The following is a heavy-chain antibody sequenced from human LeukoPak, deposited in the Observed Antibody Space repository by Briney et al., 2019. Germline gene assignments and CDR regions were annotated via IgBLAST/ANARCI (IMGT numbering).Heavy chain of an antibody. CDR3: ARVRYYGSGSYYRSSYMDV. Sequence: SETLSLTCTVSGGSISSSSYYWGWIRQPPGKGLEWIGEINHSGSTNYNPSLKSRVTISVDTSKNQFSLKLSSVTAADTAVYYCARVRYYGSGSYYRSSYMDVWGKGTTVTVSS. J-gene: IGHJ6*03. CDR2: INHSGST. V-gene: IGHV4-39*07. CDR1: GGSISSSSYY. D-gene: IGHD3-10*01.